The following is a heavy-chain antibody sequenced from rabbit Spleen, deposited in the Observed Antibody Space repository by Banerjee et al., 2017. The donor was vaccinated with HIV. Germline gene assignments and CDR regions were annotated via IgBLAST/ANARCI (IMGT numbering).Heavy chain of an antibody. V-gene: IGHV1S40*01. CDR1: EFSFSSSYY. D-gene: IGHD6-1*01. Sequence: QSLEESGGDLVQPEGSLTLTCTASEFSFSSSYYMCWVRQAPGKGLEWIGCVFLGSSGNSYYATWAKGRFTISKTSSTTVTLQMTSLTAADTATYFCARGEHFSVGFSAFAIYLDLWGPGTLVTVS. J-gene: IGHJ4*01. CDR3: ARGEHFSVGFSAFAIYLDL. CDR2: VFLGSSGNS.